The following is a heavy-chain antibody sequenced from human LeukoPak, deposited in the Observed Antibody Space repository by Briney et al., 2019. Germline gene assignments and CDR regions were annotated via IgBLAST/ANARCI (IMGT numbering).Heavy chain of an antibody. CDR1: GFTFSSYS. D-gene: IGHD3-10*01. J-gene: IGHJ4*02. Sequence: PGGSLRLSCAASGFTFSSYSMSWVRQAPGKGLEWVSSISSSSSYIYYADSVKGRFTISRDNAKNSLYLQMNSLRAEDTAVYYCARDRDYYGSGTKDYWGQGTLVTVSS. CDR2: ISSSSSYI. CDR3: ARDRDYYGSGTKDY. V-gene: IGHV3-21*01.